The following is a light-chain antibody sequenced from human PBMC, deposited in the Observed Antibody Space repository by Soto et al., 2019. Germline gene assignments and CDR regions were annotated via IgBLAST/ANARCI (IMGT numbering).Light chain of an antibody. CDR3: QQLNSYPIT. CDR1: KGLSSD. J-gene: IGKJ5*01. CDR2: AAS. Sequence: DIQLTQSPSFLSASVGDRVTITCRASKGLSSDLAWYQQKPGKAPKLLIYAASTLQSGVPSRFSGSGSGTEFTLTIGSLQPEDFSTYYCQQLNSYPITFGQGTRLEIK. V-gene: IGKV1-9*01.